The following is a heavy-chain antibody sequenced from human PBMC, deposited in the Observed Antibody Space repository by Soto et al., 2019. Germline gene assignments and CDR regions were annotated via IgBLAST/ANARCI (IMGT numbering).Heavy chain of an antibody. CDR1: GFSFSTYA. CDR3: VKHSEDQLLSWFDP. V-gene: IGHV3-23*01. CDR2: ISAGGDNT. J-gene: IGHJ5*02. D-gene: IGHD1-7*01. Sequence: EVQLLESGGGLVQPGGSLRLSCAASGFSFSTYAMSWVRQAPGKGLEWVSGISAGGDNTFYADSVRGRFTSSRDNSKNTLYLQINSLRAEDTALYYCVKHSEDQLLSWFDPWGQGTLVTVSS.